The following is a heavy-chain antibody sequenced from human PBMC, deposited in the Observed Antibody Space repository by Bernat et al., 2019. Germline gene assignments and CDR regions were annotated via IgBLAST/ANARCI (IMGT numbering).Heavy chain of an antibody. V-gene: IGHV3-23*01. CDR3: AKDESSGWSRTEGADY. D-gene: IGHD6-19*01. J-gene: IGHJ4*02. Sequence: EVQLLESGGGLVQSGGSLRLSCAASGFTFSNYAMSWVRQAPGKGLEWVSAISGGGGSTYYADSVRGRFTISRDNSKNTLYLQMNSLRAEDTAVFYCAKDESSGWSRTEGADYWGQGTLVTVSS. CDR2: ISGGGGST. CDR1: GFTFSNYA.